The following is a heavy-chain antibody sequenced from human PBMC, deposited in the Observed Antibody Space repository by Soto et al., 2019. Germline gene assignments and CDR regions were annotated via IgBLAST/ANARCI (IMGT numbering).Heavy chain of an antibody. CDR3: AKDLPDPPYYYYSMDV. J-gene: IGHJ6*02. CDR1: GFTFSIYG. CDR2: ISYDGSSE. D-gene: IGHD2-2*01. Sequence: QVQLVESGGGVVQSGRSLRLSCVASGFTFSIYGIHWVRQAPGKGLEWVAVISYDGSSEYYADSVKGRFTISRDNSKNTVSLQMNSLRAEDTAVYYCAKDLPDPPYYYYSMDVWGQGTTVTVSS. V-gene: IGHV3-30*18.